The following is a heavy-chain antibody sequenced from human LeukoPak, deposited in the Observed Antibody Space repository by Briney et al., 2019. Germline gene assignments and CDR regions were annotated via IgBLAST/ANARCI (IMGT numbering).Heavy chain of an antibody. CDR1: GFTFDNYG. V-gene: IGHV3-20*04. J-gene: IGHJ4*02. CDR3: ARDRGSGRYPAGDY. CDR2: ISWNGGET. D-gene: IGHD1-26*01. Sequence: PGGSLRLSCAASGFTFDNYGMSWVRQAPGKGLEWVSGISWNGGETGYADSVKGRFTISRDNAKNSLYLQMNSLRAEDTALYFCARDRGSGRYPAGDYWGQGTLVTVSS.